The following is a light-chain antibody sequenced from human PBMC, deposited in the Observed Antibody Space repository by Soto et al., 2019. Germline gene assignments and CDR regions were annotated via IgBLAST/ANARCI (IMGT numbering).Light chain of an antibody. CDR2: KAS. Sequence: DIPMTQSPSTLSASVGDRGTITCRASQSISTWLAWYQQKPGKAPKLLIYKASSLESGVPSRFSGSGSGTEFTLTISSLQPDDFATYYCQQYNTYPLTFGGGTTVEIK. CDR3: QQYNTYPLT. J-gene: IGKJ4*01. V-gene: IGKV1-5*03. CDR1: QSISTW.